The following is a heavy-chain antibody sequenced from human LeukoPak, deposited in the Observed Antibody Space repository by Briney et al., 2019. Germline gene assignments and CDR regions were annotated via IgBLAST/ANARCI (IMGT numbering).Heavy chain of an antibody. D-gene: IGHD2-21*01. CDR2: INHSGST. J-gene: IGHJ4*02. CDR3: ARLDWRDFDY. V-gene: IGHV4-34*01. Sequence: SEILSLTCAVYGGSFSGYYWSWIRQPPGKGLEWIGEINHSGSTNYNPSLKSRVTISVDTSKNQFSLKLSSVTAADTAVYYCARLDWRDFDYWGQGTLVTVSS. CDR1: GGSFSGYY.